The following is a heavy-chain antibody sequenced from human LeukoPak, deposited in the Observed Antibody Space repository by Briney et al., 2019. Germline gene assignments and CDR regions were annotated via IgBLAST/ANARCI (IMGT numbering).Heavy chain of an antibody. CDR3: TRGLYLMTRGGAAAGFLDY. D-gene: IGHD6-13*01. CDR1: GEFFGGSY. Sequence: SETLSLTCTVHGEFFGGSYWNWIRQSPGKGLEWIGEINHSGNTNYNPSLKSRVTISVDTSQKQFSLRLSSVTAADTAVYYCTRGLYLMTRGGAAAGFLDYRGQGNLVTVSS. V-gene: IGHV4-34*01. J-gene: IGHJ4*02. CDR2: INHSGNT.